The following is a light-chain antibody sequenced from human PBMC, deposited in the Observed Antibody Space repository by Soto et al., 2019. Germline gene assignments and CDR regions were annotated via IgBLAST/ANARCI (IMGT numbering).Light chain of an antibody. CDR3: SSYNSSSTLVV. J-gene: IGLJ2*01. V-gene: IGLV2-14*01. CDR2: DVS. Sequence: QSALTQPASVSGSPGQSITISCTGTSSDVGGYNYVSWYQQHPGKAPKLMIYDVSNRPSGVSNRFSGSKSGNTASLTISGLQDEDEADYYCSSYNSSSTLVVFGGGTKLTVL. CDR1: SSDVGGYNY.